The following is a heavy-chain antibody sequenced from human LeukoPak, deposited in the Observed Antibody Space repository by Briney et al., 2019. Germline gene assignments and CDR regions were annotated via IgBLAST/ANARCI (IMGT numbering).Heavy chain of an antibody. CDR3: ARARYYYDSSGYYVLFDY. CDR1: GGSFSGYY. D-gene: IGHD3-22*01. J-gene: IGHJ4*02. Sequence: SETLSLTCAVYGGSFSGYYWSWICQPPGKGLEWIGEINHSGSTNYNPSLKSRVTISVDTSKNQFSLKLSSVTAADTAVYYCARARYYYDSSGYYVLFDYWGQGTLVTVSS. CDR2: INHSGST. V-gene: IGHV4-34*01.